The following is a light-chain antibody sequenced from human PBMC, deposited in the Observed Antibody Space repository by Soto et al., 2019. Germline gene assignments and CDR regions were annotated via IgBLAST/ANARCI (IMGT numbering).Light chain of an antibody. J-gene: IGKJ5*01. CDR2: AAS. V-gene: IGKV1-39*01. Sequence: DIQMTQSPSSLSASVGDRVTITCRASQSISSYLNWYQQKPGKAPKLLIYAASSLQSGVPSRFSGSGSGTEFTLTISSLQPEDFATYYCQQHGQWPITFGQGTRLETK. CDR3: QQHGQWPIT. CDR1: QSISSY.